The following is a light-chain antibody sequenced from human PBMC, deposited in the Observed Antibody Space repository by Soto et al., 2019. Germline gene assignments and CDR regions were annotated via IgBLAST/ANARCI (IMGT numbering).Light chain of an antibody. Sequence: EIVMTQSPATLSVSPGERATLSCRASQSVSSNIAWYQQKPGQAPRLLIYGASARATGIPARFSGSGSRTEFTLTISSLQSEDFAVYYCQSYNNWWTLGKGTKV. V-gene: IGKV3-15*01. CDR1: QSVSSN. CDR3: QSYNNWWT. J-gene: IGKJ1*01. CDR2: GAS.